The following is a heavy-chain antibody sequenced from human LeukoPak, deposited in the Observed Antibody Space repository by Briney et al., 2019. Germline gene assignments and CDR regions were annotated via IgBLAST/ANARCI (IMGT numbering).Heavy chain of an antibody. Sequence: GGSLRLSCAASGFTFSSYAMHWARQAPGKGLEWVSAISNNGGYTYYADSVQGRFTISRDNSKSTLCLQMNSLRAEDTAVYYCAKQLGYCSDGSCYFPYWGQGTLVTVSS. CDR1: GFTFSSYA. J-gene: IGHJ4*02. CDR2: ISNNGGYT. CDR3: AKQLGYCSDGSCYFPY. D-gene: IGHD2-15*01. V-gene: IGHV3-23*01.